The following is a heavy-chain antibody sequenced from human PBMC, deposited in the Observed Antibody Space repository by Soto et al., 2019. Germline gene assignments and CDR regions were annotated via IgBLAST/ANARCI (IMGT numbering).Heavy chain of an antibody. D-gene: IGHD3-3*01. CDR1: GGSISSGGYY. J-gene: IGHJ6*02. CDR3: ARDYDFWSGSDHALYGMDV. Sequence: TLSPTCTVPGGSISSGGYYWSWIRQHPGKGLEWIGYIYYSGSTYYNPSLKSRVTISVDTSKNQFSLKLSSVTAADTAVYYCARDYDFWSGSDHALYGMDVWGQGTTVTVSS. CDR2: IYYSGST. V-gene: IGHV4-31*03.